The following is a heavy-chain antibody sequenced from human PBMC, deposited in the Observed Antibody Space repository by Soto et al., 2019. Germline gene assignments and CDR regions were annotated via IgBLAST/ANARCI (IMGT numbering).Heavy chain of an antibody. V-gene: IGHV1-2*02. CDR3: EEDGPGGGPTPFHP. D-gene: IGHD3-16*01. CDR1: GYRFTDYY. CDR2: INPYSGVA. J-gene: IGHJ5*02. Sequence: ASVKVSCKASGYRFTDYYMHWVRQAPGQGLEWMGWINPYSGVANYSRNFQGRVTMTSDTPITTAYMELSSLRSDDTAVYYCEEDGPGGGPTPFHPGGGEPVVPFSS.